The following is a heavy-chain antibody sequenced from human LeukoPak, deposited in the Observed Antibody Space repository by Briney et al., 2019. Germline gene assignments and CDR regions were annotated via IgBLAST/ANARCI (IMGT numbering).Heavy chain of an antibody. CDR1: GGSISSYY. CDR2: VYYSGST. V-gene: IGHV4-59*01. J-gene: IGHJ5*02. CDR3: ARVGSDYGESEWFDP. Sequence: SETLSLTCTVSGGSISSYYWSWIRQPPGKGLEWIGYVYYSGSTNYNPSLKSRVTISVDTSKNQFSLKLSSVTAADTAVYYCARVGSDYGESEWFDPWGQGTLVTVSS. D-gene: IGHD4-17*01.